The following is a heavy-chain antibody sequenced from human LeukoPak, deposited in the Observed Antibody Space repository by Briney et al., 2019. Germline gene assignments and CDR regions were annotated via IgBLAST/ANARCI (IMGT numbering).Heavy chain of an antibody. V-gene: IGHV3-23*01. CDR2: ISGSGGNS. CDR1: GFTFRNYA. CDR3: ARHPRGYSYGYVDY. J-gene: IGHJ4*02. Sequence: GGSLRLSCAASGFTFRNYAMSWVRQAPGKGLEWVSSISGSGGNSYYADSVKGRFTISRDNSKNTLYLQMNSLRAEDTALYYCARHPRGYSYGYVDYWGQGTLVTVSS. D-gene: IGHD5-18*01.